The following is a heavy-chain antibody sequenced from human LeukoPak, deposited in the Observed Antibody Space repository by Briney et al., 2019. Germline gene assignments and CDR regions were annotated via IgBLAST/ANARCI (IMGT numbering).Heavy chain of an antibody. CDR2: INPNSGGT. J-gene: IGHJ5*02. D-gene: IGHD6-19*01. Sequence: ASVKVSCKASGYTFTSYYMHWVRQAPGQGLEWMGIINPNSGGTNYAQKFQGRVTMTRDTSISTAYMELSRLRSDDTAVYYCARGEQWLVPESWFDPWGQGTLVTVSS. CDR3: ARGEQWLVPESWFDP. V-gene: IGHV1-2*02. CDR1: GYTFTSYY.